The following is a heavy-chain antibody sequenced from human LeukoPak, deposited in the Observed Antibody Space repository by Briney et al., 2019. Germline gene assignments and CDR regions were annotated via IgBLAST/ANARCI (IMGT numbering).Heavy chain of an antibody. CDR3: ARAYCSGVSCYSNWFDP. CDR1: GYTFTSYG. V-gene: IGHV1-18*01. D-gene: IGHD2-15*01. Sequence: ASVKVSCKASGYTFTSYGISWVRQAPGQGLEWMGWISGYNDNTNHAQKFQGRVTMTTDTSTRTAYMELRSLRFDDTAVYYCARAYCSGVSCYSNWFDPWRQGTLVTVSS. CDR2: ISGYNDNT. J-gene: IGHJ5*02.